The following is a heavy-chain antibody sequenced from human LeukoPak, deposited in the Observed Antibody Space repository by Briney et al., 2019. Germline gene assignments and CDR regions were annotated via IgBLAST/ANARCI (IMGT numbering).Heavy chain of an antibody. Sequence: GGSLRLSCAASGFTFSNYAMSWVRQAPGKGLEWVSAITGSGSNTYYADSVKGRFTISRDNSKNTLYLQMNSLRAEDTAVYYCAKDPIGYSSSWGDYWGQGTLVTVSS. V-gene: IGHV3-23*01. CDR2: ITGSGSNT. J-gene: IGHJ4*02. CDR1: GFTFSNYA. CDR3: AKDPIGYSSSWGDY. D-gene: IGHD6-13*01.